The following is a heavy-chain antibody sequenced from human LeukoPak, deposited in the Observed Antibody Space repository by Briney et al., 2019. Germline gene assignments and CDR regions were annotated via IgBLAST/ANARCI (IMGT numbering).Heavy chain of an antibody. CDR2: IYYSWST. J-gene: IGHJ4*02. D-gene: IGHD3-10*01. CDR3: ARMYYYGSGSYSPYDY. Sequence: PSQTLSLTCTVSGGSISSGSYYWSWIRQPPGKGLEWIGYIYYSWSTKYNPSLKSRVTISVDTSKNQFSLKLSSVTAADTAVYYCARMYYYGSGSYSPYDYWGQGTLVTVSS. CDR1: GGSISSGSYY. V-gene: IGHV4-61*01.